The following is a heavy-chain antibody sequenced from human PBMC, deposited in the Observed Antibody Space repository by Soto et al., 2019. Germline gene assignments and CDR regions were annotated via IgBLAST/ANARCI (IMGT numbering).Heavy chain of an antibody. J-gene: IGHJ4*02. CDR3: ARVYCSGGSCYPGD. CDR1: GGTFSSYT. Sequence: QVQLVQSGAEVKKPGSSVKVSCKASGGTFSSYTISWVRQAPGQGLEWMGRIIPILGIANYAQKIQGRVTITADKSTSTAYMELSSLRSEDTAVYYCARVYCSGGSCYPGDWGQGSLVSVSS. CDR2: IIPILGIA. V-gene: IGHV1-69*02. D-gene: IGHD2-15*01.